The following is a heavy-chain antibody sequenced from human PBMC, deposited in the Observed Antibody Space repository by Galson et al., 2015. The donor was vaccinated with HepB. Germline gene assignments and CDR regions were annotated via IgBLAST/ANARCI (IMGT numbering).Heavy chain of an antibody. CDR1: GFTFSSYA. J-gene: IGHJ6*02. V-gene: IGHV3-23*01. CDR3: AKGIGRPTYYYDPYGMDV. CDR2: ISGSGGST. Sequence: SLRLSCAASGFTFSSYAVSWVRQAPGKGLEWVSAISGSGGSTYYADSVKGRFTISRDNSKNTLYLQMNSLRAEDTAVYYCAKGIGRPTYYYDPYGMDVWGQGTTVTVSS. D-gene: IGHD3-22*01.